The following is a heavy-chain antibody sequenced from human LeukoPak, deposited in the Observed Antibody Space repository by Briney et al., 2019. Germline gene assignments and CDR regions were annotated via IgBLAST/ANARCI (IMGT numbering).Heavy chain of an antibody. V-gene: IGHV3-7*01. CDR3: ARDDGGSYYVYYYSMAV. CDR1: GFTFTRYW. Sequence: GGSLRLSCAASGFTFTRYWMSWVRQAPGKGLEWVANIKQDGSQKYYVDSVKGRFTISRDNADNLLYLQMNSLRAEDTAVYYCARDDGGSYYVYYYSMAVWGKGTTVTISS. D-gene: IGHD1-26*01. CDR2: IKQDGSQK. J-gene: IGHJ6*03.